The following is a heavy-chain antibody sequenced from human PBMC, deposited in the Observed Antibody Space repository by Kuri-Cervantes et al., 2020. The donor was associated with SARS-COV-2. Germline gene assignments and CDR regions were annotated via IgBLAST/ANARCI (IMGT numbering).Heavy chain of an antibody. J-gene: IGHJ4*02. D-gene: IGHD4-11*01. CDR2: INTYTGKP. CDR3: TRDPLDYGNSAPY. Sequence: ASVKVSCKASGYTFTSYGISWVRQAPGQGLEWMGWINTYTGKPTYAQAFTGRFVFSLDTSVSTAYLQITSLKADDTAVYYCTRDPLDYGNSAPYWGQGTLVTVSS. CDR1: GYTFTSYG. V-gene: IGHV7-4-1*02.